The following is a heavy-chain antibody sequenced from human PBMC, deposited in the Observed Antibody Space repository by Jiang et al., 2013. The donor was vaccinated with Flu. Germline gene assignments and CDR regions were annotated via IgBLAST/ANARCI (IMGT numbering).Heavy chain of an antibody. CDR2: VYYSGTT. V-gene: IGHV4-59*01. CDR1: GGSITSTW. D-gene: IGHD2-15*01. CDR3: ARDQGGGYNWFDP. J-gene: IGHJ5*02. Sequence: GLVKPSKTLSLTCTVSGGSITSTWWSWIRQPPGKGLEWIGSVYYSGTTNDNPSLKSRVTISVDTSKNQFSLNLSSVTAADTAVYYCARDQGGGYNWFDPWGPGNPGHRLL.